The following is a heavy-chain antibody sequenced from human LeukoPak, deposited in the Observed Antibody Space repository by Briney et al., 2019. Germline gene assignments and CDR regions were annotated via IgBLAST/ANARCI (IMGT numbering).Heavy chain of an antibody. CDR3: VRAFPPLRTASAGDL. Sequence: PGGSLRLSCSAPGFSFSDYDMNWFRQAPGKGREWISSISGRSSHVYYGDSVKGRLSISRDNAMNSVFLQMNSLGVDDTAVYYCVRAFPPLRTASAGDLWGQGTLVTVSS. CDR1: GFSFSDYD. D-gene: IGHD3-16*01. J-gene: IGHJ4*02. V-gene: IGHV3-21*01. CDR2: ISGRSSHV.